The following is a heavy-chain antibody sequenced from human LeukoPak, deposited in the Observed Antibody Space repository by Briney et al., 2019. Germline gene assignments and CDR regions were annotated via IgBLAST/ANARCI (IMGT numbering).Heavy chain of an antibody. D-gene: IGHD2-2*01. J-gene: IGHJ4*02. CDR1: GGSFSGYY. CDR2: INHSGST. Sequence: SETLSLTCAVYGGSFSGYYWSWIRQPPGKGLEWIGEINHSGSTNYNPSLKSQVTISVDTSKNQFSLKLSSVTAADTAVYYCARVQKIVVVPAAMTLFDYWGQGTLVTVSS. V-gene: IGHV4-34*01. CDR3: ARVQKIVVVPAAMTLFDY.